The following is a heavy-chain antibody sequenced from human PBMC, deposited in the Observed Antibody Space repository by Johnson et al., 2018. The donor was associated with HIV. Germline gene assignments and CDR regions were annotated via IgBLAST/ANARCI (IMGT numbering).Heavy chain of an antibody. D-gene: IGHD5-12*01. V-gene: IGHV3-30*02. J-gene: IGHJ3*02. Sequence: QVQLVESGGGVVQPGGSLRLSCAASGFTFSSYGMHWVRQAPGKGLEWVAFILYDGSNKYYADSVKGRFTISRDNSKNTLYLQMNSLRAEDTAVYYCAKVLIVATGERAFDIWGQGTMVTVSS. CDR2: ILYDGSNK. CDR1: GFTFSSYG. CDR3: AKVLIVATGERAFDI.